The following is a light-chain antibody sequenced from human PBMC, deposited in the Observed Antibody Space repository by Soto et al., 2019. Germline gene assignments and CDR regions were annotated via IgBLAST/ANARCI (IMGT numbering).Light chain of an antibody. J-gene: IGLJ3*02. V-gene: IGLV2-23*01. Sequence: QSALTQPASVSGSPGQSITISCTGTSSNVGSYNLVSWFQQLPGKVPKLMIYEGTKRPSGVSDRFSGSKSGNTASLTISGLQAEDEADYYCFSFVAGNNYWVFGGGTKVTVL. CDR2: EGT. CDR3: FSFVAGNNYWV. CDR1: SSNVGSYNL.